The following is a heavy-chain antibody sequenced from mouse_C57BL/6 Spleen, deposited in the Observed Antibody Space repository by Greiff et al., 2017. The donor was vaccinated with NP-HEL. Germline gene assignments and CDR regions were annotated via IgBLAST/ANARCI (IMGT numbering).Heavy chain of an antibody. Sequence: VQLQQSGPELVKPGASVKISCKASGYSFTSYYIHWVKQRPGQGLEWIGWIYPGSGNTKYNEKFKGKATLTADTSSSTAYMQLSSLTSEDSAVYYCARWIPSYFDYWGQGTTLTVSS. D-gene: IGHD5-1-1*01. CDR3: ARWIPSYFDY. J-gene: IGHJ2*01. CDR1: GYSFTSYY. CDR2: IYPGSGNT. V-gene: IGHV1-66*01.